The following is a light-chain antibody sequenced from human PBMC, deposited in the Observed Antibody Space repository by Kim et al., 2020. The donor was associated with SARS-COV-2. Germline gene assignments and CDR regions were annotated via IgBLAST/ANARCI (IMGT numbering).Light chain of an antibody. CDR3: NSRDSSGNHLDVV. V-gene: IGLV3-19*01. CDR1: SLRSYY. J-gene: IGLJ2*01. Sequence: SSELTQDPAVSVALVQTVRITCQGDSLRSYYASWYQQKPGQAPVLVIYGKNNRPSGIPDRFSGSSSGNTASLTITGAQAEDEADYYCNSRDSSGNHLDVV. CDR2: GKN.